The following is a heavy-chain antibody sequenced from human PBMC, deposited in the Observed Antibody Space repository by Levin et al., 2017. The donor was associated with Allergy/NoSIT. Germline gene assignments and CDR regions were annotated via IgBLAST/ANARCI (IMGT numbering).Heavy chain of an antibody. V-gene: IGHV1-3*01. CDR1: GYTFTTYA. Sequence: ASVKVSCKASGYTFTTYAMHWVRQAPGQRLEWMGWINAGNGNTKSSQKFQGRVTITRDTSASTAYMELSSLRSEDTAVYYCARRSEVAATHYLVYFQHWGQGTLVTVSS. CDR2: INAGNGNT. CDR3: ARRSEVAATHYLVYFQH. D-gene: IGHD2-15*01. J-gene: IGHJ1*01.